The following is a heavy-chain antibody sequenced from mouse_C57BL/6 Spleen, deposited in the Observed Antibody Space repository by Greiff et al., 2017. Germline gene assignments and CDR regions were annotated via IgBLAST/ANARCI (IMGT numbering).Heavy chain of an antibody. V-gene: IGHV1-52*01. CDR2: IDPSDSET. D-gene: IGHD2-1*01. J-gene: IGHJ4*01. CDR1: GYTFTSYW. CDR3: ARDSDDGNYDDGMDY. Sequence: QVQLQQPGAELVRPGSSVKLSCKASGYTFTSYWMHWVKQRPIQGLEWIGNIDPSDSETPYNQEFKDKATLTVDKSSSTAYMQLSSLTSEDSAVYDCARDSDDGNYDDGMDYWGQGTSGTVSA.